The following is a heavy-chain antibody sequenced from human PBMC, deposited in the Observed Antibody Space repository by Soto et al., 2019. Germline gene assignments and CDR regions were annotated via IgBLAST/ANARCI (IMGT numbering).Heavy chain of an antibody. CDR1: GGTFSSYA. D-gene: IGHD5-12*01. CDR3: AKAYGGSAPLGY. CDR2: IIPIFGTA. J-gene: IGHJ4*02. V-gene: IGHV1-69*01. Sequence: QVPLVQSGAEVKKPGSSVKVSCKASGGTFSSYAISWVRQAPGQALEWMGGIIPIFGTANYAQQFQGRDTITADESTSPAYIELSSMRSADTAVYYWAKAYGGSAPLGYWGQGSLVAVAS.